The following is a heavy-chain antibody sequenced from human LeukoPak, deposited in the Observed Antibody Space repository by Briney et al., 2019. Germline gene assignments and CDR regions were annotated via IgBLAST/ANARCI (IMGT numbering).Heavy chain of an antibody. Sequence: PSETLSLTCAVYGGSFSGYYWSWIRQPPGKGLEWIGEINHSGSTNYNPSLKSRVTISVDTSKNQFSLKLSSVTAADTAVYYCAKGERGYDTDLREGWFDPWGQGTLVTDSS. J-gene: IGHJ5*02. CDR3: AKGERGYDTDLREGWFDP. V-gene: IGHV4-34*01. CDR1: GGSFSGYY. CDR2: INHSGST. D-gene: IGHD3-9*01.